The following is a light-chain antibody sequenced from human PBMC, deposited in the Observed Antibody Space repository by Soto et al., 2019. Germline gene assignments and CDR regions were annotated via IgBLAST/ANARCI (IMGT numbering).Light chain of an antibody. Sequence: QSALTQPASVSGSPGQSITISCTGTSSDVGDFNYVAWYQQHPGKAPKLMLYEVSHRPSGVSNRFSGSKSDSTASLTISGLQADDEADYYCSSYTGTTTLFVFGTGTKVTVL. V-gene: IGLV2-14*01. CDR1: SSDVGDFNY. J-gene: IGLJ1*01. CDR2: EVS. CDR3: SSYTGTTTLFV.